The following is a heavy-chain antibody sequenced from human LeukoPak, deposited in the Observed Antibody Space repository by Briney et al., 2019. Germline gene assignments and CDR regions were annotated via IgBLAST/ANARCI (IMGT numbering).Heavy chain of an antibody. CDR3: AELGITMIGGV. J-gene: IGHJ6*04. CDR2: ITSGSSYI. Sequence: GGSLRLSCAASGFTFSSYNMNWVRQAAGQGLEWVSSITSGSSYIYYADSVKGRFTISRDNAKNSLYLQMNSLRAEDTAVYYCAELGITMIGGVWGKGTTVTISS. CDR1: GFTFSSYN. V-gene: IGHV3-21*01. D-gene: IGHD3-10*02.